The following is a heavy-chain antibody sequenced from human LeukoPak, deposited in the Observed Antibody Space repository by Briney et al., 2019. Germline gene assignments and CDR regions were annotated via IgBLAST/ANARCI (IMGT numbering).Heavy chain of an antibody. CDR2: MNPNSGNT. CDR1: GYTFTSYD. J-gene: IGHJ4*02. Sequence: ASVKVSCKASGYTFTSYDINWARQATGQGLEWMGWMNPNSGNTGYAQKFQGRVTMTRNTSISTAYMELSSLRSEDTAVYYCARAQRITMVRGPLGYWGQGTLVTVSS. D-gene: IGHD3-10*01. CDR3: ARAQRITMVRGPLGY. V-gene: IGHV1-8*01.